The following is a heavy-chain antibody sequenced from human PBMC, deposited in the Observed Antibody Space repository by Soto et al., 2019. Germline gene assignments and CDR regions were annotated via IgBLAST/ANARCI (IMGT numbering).Heavy chain of an antibody. D-gene: IGHD2-2*01. Sequence: AKVSFKASCYTFTSYGISWVRQAPGQGLEWMGWISAYNGNTNYAQKLQGRVTMTTDTSTSTAYMELRSLRSDDTAVYYCARDGIVPAAMISGDYYYYYGMDVWGQGTTVTVSS. CDR3: ARDGIVPAAMISGDYYYYYGMDV. V-gene: IGHV1-18*04. CDR2: ISAYNGNT. CDR1: CYTFTSYG. J-gene: IGHJ6*02.